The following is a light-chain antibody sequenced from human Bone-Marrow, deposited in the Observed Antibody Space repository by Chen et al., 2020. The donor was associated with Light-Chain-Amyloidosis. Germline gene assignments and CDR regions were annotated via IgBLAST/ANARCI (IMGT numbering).Light chain of an antibody. CDR1: QSVSSRY. Sequence: EIVLTQSPGPLSLSPGEGATLSCRASQSVSSRYLSCYQQKPGQAPRLLIYGASSRATGIPDRFSGSGSGPDFTLTISRLEPEDFALYYCQQYGSSPQTFGQGTKVEIK. V-gene: IGKV3-20*01. CDR2: GAS. CDR3: QQYGSSPQT. J-gene: IGKJ1*01.